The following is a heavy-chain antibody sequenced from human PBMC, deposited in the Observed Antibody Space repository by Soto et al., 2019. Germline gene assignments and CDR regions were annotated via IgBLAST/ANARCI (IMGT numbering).Heavy chain of an antibody. Sequence: GGSLRLSCAASGFTVSSNYMSWVRQAPGKGLEWVSVIYSGGSTYYADSVKGRFTISRDNSKNTLYLQMNSLRAEDTAVYYCARETGYYDSSGYYYGMDVWGQGTTVTVSS. CDR2: IYSGGST. J-gene: IGHJ6*02. CDR3: ARETGYYDSSGYYYGMDV. D-gene: IGHD3-22*01. CDR1: GFTVSSNY. V-gene: IGHV3-53*01.